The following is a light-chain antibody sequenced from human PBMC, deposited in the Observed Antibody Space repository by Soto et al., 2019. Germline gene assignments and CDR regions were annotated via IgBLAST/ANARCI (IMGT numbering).Light chain of an antibody. J-gene: IGLJ2*01. CDR3: CSYTPTSTFV. Sequence: QSALTQPASVSGSPGQSITISCTGTSNDVGGYNYVSWYQQHPGKVPKLMIYEVFRRPSGISDRFSGSKSGNTASLTISGLQAEDVADYYCCSYTPTSTFVFGGGTKLTVL. V-gene: IGLV2-14*03. CDR2: EVF. CDR1: SNDVGGYNY.